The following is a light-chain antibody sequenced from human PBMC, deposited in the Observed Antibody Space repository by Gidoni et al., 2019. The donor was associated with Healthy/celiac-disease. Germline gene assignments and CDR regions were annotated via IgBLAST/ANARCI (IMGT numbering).Light chain of an antibody. CDR2: DAS. CDR3: QQYNSYSPAT. V-gene: IGKV1-5*01. Sequence: DLQMTQSPSTLSASVGDRVTIPCRASQSISSWLAWYQQKPGKAPKLLIYDASSLESGVPSRFSGSGSGTEFTLTISSLQPDDFATYYCQQYNSYSPATFGGGTKVEIK. CDR1: QSISSW. J-gene: IGKJ4*01.